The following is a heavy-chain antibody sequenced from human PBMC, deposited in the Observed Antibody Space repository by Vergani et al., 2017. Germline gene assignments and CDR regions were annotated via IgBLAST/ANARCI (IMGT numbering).Heavy chain of an antibody. D-gene: IGHD2-15*01. CDR1: GFTFSSYS. CDR2: ISYDGSNK. J-gene: IGHJ5*02. Sequence: VQLVESGGGLVKPGGSLRLSCAASGFTFSSYSMNWVRQAPGKGLEWVAVISYDGSNKYYADSVKGRFTISRDNSKNTLYLQMNSLRAEDTAVYYCARPVVVAAITHPFDPWGQGTLVTVSS. CDR3: ARPVVVAAITHPFDP. V-gene: IGHV3-30*03.